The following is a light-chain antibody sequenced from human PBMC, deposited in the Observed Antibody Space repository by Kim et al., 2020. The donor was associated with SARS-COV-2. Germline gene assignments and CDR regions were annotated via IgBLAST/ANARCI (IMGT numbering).Light chain of an antibody. Sequence: SASVGDRVTITCRASQSIDSWVAWYQQKAGKAPKLLIHKAATLESGVPSRFSGSVSGTEFTLTISSLQPEDFATYYCQQYARHWTFGQGTKVDIK. J-gene: IGKJ1*01. V-gene: IGKV1-5*03. CDR3: QQYARHWT. CDR2: KAA. CDR1: QSIDSW.